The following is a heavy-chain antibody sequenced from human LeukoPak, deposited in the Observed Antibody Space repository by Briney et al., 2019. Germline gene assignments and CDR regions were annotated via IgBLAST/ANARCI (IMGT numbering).Heavy chain of an antibody. D-gene: IGHD6-13*01. Sequence: GGSLRPSCAVSGFTFSSYAMSWVRQAPGKGLEWVSAISGSGGSTYYADSVKGRFTISRDNSKNTLYLQMNSLRAEDTAVYYCARRSSSWLYYGMDVWGQGTTVTVSS. V-gene: IGHV3-23*01. CDR1: GFTFSSYA. CDR2: ISGSGGST. J-gene: IGHJ6*02. CDR3: ARRSSSWLYYGMDV.